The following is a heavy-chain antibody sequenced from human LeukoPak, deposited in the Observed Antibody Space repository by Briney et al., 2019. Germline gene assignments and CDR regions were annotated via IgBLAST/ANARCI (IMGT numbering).Heavy chain of an antibody. Sequence: SETLSLTCTVSGYSISSGYYWGWIRQPPGKGLEWIGSIYHSGSTYYNPSLKSRVTISVDTSKNQFPLKLSSVTAADTAVYYCARESKLFFGETRWGQGTLVTVSS. CDR1: GYSISSGYY. D-gene: IGHD3-10*01. CDR2: IYHSGST. J-gene: IGHJ4*02. CDR3: ARESKLFFGETR. V-gene: IGHV4-38-2*02.